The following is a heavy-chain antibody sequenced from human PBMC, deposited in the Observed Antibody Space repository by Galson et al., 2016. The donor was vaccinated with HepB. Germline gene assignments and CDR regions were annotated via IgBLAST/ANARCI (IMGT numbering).Heavy chain of an antibody. CDR1: GGTFSTYG. Sequence: SVKVSCKASGGTFSTYGLNWMRQAPGQGLEWMGGFIPFLGTANYAQRFQGRVTITADESTSTGYMELSGLGSEDTAVYYCARDSGTSRYWGTWLDPWGQGTLVTVAS. V-gene: IGHV1-69*13. D-gene: IGHD3-16*01. J-gene: IGHJ5*02. CDR2: FIPFLGTA. CDR3: ARDSGTSRYWGTWLDP.